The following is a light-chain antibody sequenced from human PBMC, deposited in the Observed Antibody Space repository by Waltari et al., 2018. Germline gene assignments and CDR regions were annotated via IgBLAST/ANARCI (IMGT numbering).Light chain of an antibody. CDR3: QSFDTSLSHGVV. V-gene: IGLV1-40*02. CDR1: SSNIGAGHD. CDR2: GNN. Sequence: QSILTQPPSVSGAPGQRVTISCTGSSSNIGAGHDVHWYQEFPGTDPKLPIDGNNNRPSRVPDRISVSKSGTTASLTITGLQAEDESDYYCQSFDTSLSHGVVFGGGTKVTVL. J-gene: IGLJ3*02.